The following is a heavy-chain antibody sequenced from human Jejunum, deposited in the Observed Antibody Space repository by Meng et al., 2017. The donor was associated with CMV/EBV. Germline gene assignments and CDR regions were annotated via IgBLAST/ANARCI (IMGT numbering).Heavy chain of an antibody. CDR3: ARGDGSLHASRLLGY. CDR2: IKQEGSAE. CDR1: GFNFNDYW. J-gene: IGHJ4*02. Sequence: GFNFNDYWMSRVRQAPAYGMEWLDNIKQEGSAEWDVDYVKGRCTTPRDNDQNSLYLQINNLRVEDTAVYYCARGDGSLHASRLLGYWGQGTQVTVSS. D-gene: IGHD2-15*01. V-gene: IGHV3-7*01.